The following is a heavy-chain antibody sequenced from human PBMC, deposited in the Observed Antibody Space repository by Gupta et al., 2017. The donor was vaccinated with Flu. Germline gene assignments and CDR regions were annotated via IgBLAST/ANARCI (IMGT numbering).Heavy chain of an antibody. J-gene: IGHJ4*02. V-gene: IGHV3-7*01. CDR2: IAADDSVK. CDR1: GFRFRSYW. CDR3: ARNRGWQQFDY. D-gene: IGHD3-10*01. Sequence: EEQLVESGGGLVQPGGSLRLSCAAAGFRFRSYWLDWVRQAPGKGLEWVANIAADDSVKNYADSVKGRFTISRDDAKDSLYLQMNSLRAEDTALYYCARNRGWQQFDYWGQGALVTVSS.